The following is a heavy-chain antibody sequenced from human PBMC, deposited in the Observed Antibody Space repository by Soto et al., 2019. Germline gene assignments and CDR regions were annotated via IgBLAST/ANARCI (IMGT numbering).Heavy chain of an antibody. CDR3: ATQYCSSTSCPDYYYYYYMDV. J-gene: IGHJ6*03. V-gene: IGHV4-59*08. CDR2: IYYSGST. CDR1: GGSISSYY. D-gene: IGHD2-2*01. Sequence: SESLSLTCTVSGGSISSYYWSWIRQPPGKGLEWIGYIYYSGSTNYNPSLKSRVTISVDTSKNQFSLKLSSVTAADTAVYYCATQYCSSTSCPDYYYYYYMDVWGKGTTVTVSS.